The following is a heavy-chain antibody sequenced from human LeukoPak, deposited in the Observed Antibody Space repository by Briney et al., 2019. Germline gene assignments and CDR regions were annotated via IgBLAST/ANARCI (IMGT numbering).Heavy chain of an antibody. Sequence: SETLSLTCTVSGGSISSYYWSWIRQPPGKGLEWIGYIYYSGSTNYNPSLKSRVTISVDTSKNQFSLKLSSVTAADTAVYYCARHRAYSSSWHYYYYGMDVWGQGTTVTVSS. CDR2: IYYSGST. V-gene: IGHV4-59*01. D-gene: IGHD6-13*01. CDR1: GGSISSYY. J-gene: IGHJ6*02. CDR3: ARHRAYSSSWHYYYYGMDV.